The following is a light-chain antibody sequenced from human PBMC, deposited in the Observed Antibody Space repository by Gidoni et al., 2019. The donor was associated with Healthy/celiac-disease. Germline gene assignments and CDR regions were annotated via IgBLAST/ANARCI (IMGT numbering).Light chain of an antibody. J-gene: IGKJ2*01. Sequence: IQLTQSPSTLSASVGDRVTVTSRASQSISSWFAWYQQKPGKAPKLLTNKASSLESGVSSRFSGSGSGTEFTLTISSLQPDDFATYYCQQYNSYSYTFGQGTKLEIK. CDR1: QSISSW. CDR2: KAS. CDR3: QQYNSYSYT. V-gene: IGKV1-5*03.